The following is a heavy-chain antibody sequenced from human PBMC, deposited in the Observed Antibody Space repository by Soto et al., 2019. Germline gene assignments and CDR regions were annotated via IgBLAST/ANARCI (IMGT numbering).Heavy chain of an antibody. CDR1: GVSVSSNSAA. CDR3: ARSLAAAARYNWLER. V-gene: IGHV6-1*01. Sequence: SQTLSLTCAISGVSVSSNSAACNWIRQSPSRGLEWLGRTYYRSKWYNDYAVSMKSRITVNPDTSRNQFSLQLNSVTPEDTAVYYCARSLAAAARYNWLERWGQGILVTVSS. D-gene: IGHD6-13*01. CDR2: TYYRSKWYN. J-gene: IGHJ5*02.